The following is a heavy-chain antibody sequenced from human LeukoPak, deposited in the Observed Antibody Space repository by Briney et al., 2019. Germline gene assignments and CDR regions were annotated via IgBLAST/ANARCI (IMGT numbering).Heavy chain of an antibody. CDR1: GGSFSGYY. V-gene: IGHV4-34*01. D-gene: IGHD3-22*01. Sequence: KPSETLSLTCAVYGGSFSGYYWSWIRQPPGKGLEWIGEINHSGSTNYNPSLKSRVTISVDTSKNQFSLKLSSVTAADTAVYYCARRVHYYDTSGYSYYFDYWGQGTLVTVSS. CDR2: INHSGST. J-gene: IGHJ4*02. CDR3: ARRVHYYDTSGYSYYFDY.